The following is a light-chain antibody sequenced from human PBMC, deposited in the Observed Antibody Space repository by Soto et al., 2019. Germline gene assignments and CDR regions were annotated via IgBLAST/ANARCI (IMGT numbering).Light chain of an antibody. J-gene: IGKJ4*01. CDR1: QSVSSN. V-gene: IGKV3-15*01. Sequence: EIVMTRSPATLSVSPGERATLSCRASQSVSSNLAWYQQKPGQAPRLLIYGASTRATGIPARFSGSGSGTEDTLTISSLQSEDFALYYCQQYNNGPSLTFGGGTKVEIK. CDR3: QQYNNGPSLT. CDR2: GAS.